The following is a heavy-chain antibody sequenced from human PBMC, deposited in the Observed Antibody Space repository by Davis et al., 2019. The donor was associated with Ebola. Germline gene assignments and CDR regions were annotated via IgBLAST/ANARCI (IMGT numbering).Heavy chain of an antibody. CDR3: ASRDGYKKAFDY. CDR1: GGSISSGGYY. Sequence: SETLSLTCTVSGGSISSGGYYWSWIRQHPGKCLEWIGYIYYSGSTYYKPSLKSRVTISVDTSKNQFSLKLSSVTAADTAVYYCASRDGYKKAFDYWGQGTLVTVSS. CDR2: IYYSGST. V-gene: IGHV4-31*03. J-gene: IGHJ4*02. D-gene: IGHD5-24*01.